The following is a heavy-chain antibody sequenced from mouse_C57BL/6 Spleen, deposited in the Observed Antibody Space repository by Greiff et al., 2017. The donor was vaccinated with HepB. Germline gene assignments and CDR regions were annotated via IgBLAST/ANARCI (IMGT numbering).Heavy chain of an antibody. V-gene: IGHV1-55*01. J-gene: IGHJ3*01. CDR3: AHNRFAY. Sequence: QVQLQQSGAELVKPGASVKMSCKASGYTFTSYWITWVKQRPGQGLEWIGDIYPGSGSTNYNEKFKSKATLTVDTSSSTAYIQLSSLTSEDSAVYYCAHNRFAYWGQGTLVTVSA. CDR2: IYPGSGST. D-gene: IGHD1-3*01. CDR1: GYTFTSYW.